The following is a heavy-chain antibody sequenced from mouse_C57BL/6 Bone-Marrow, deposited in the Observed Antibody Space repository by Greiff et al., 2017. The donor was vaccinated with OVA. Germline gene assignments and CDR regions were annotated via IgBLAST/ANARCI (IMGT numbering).Heavy chain of an antibody. CDR3: ARGEVNLDY. CDR1: GYTFTSYW. D-gene: IGHD2-2*01. CDR2: IHPNSGST. Sequence: VQLQQPGAELVKPGASVKLSCKASGYTFTSYWMHWVKQRPGQGLEWIGMIHPNSGSTNYNEKFKGKATLTVDKSSSTAYMQLSSLTSEDSAVYYCARGEVNLDYWGQGTTLTVSS. J-gene: IGHJ2*01. V-gene: IGHV1-64*01.